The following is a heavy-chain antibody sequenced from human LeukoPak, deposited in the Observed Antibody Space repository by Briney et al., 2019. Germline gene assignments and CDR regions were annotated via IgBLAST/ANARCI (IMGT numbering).Heavy chain of an antibody. CDR1: GYTLTELS. J-gene: IGHJ4*02. Sequence: ASVKVSCKVSGYTLTELSMHWVRQAPGKGLEWMGGFDPEDDEIVYAQRFQGRVTMTEDASTDTAYMELRSLRSEDTAVYSCATETGNFYFYSWGQGTLVTVSS. CDR3: ATETGNFYFYS. D-gene: IGHD1-7*01. V-gene: IGHV1-24*01. CDR2: FDPEDDEI.